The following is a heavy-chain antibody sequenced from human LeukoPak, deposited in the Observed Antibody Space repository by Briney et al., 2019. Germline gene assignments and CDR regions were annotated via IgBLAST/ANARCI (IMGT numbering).Heavy chain of an antibody. CDR2: IIPILGIA. Sequence: SVKVSCKASGGTFSSYTISWVRQAPGQGLEWMGKIIPILGIANYAQKFQGRVTITADKSTSTAYMELSSLRSEDTAVYYCARLVPAATPDSKNRDCWGQGTLVTVSS. V-gene: IGHV1-69*02. CDR1: GGTFSSYT. CDR3: ARLVPAATPDSKNRDC. J-gene: IGHJ4*02. D-gene: IGHD2-2*01.